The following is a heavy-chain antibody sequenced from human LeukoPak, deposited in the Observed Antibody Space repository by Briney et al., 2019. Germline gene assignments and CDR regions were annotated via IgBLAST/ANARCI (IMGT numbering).Heavy chain of an antibody. D-gene: IGHD1-26*01. J-gene: IGHJ4*02. CDR3: ATTTIRLGY. V-gene: IGHV4-39*07. Sequence: SETLSLTYTVSGGSISSSSYYWGWIRQPPGKGLEWIGSMYYRGSTYHNPSLKSRVTISVDTSKNQLSLKLSSVTAADTAVYYCATTTIRLGYWGQGTLVTVSS. CDR1: GGSISSSSYY. CDR2: MYYRGST.